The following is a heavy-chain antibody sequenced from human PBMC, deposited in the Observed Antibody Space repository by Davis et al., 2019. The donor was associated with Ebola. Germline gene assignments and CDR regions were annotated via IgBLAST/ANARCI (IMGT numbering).Heavy chain of an antibody. J-gene: IGHJ6*03. V-gene: IGHV3-23*01. Sequence: GESLKISCAASGFTFTSYALSWVRQAPGKGLEWLSSVSPSGVTTYYADSVKGRFTISRDNSKNTLYLQMNSLRAEDTAVYYCAKDNYYYYMDVWGKGTTVTASS. CDR3: AKDNYYYYMDV. CDR2: VSPSGVTT. CDR1: GFTFTSYA.